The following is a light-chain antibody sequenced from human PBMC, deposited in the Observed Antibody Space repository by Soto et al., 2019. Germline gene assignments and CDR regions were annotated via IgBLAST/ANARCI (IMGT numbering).Light chain of an antibody. CDR1: SSDGGGYNY. Sequence: QSVLTQPPSASGSPGQSVSISCTGTSSDGGGYNYVSWYQQHPGKAPKLMIYQVSKRPSGVPDRFSGSKSGNTASLTVSGLHAEDEADYYCSSSAGSNNLGVFGGGTKVTVL. CDR2: QVS. J-gene: IGLJ2*01. CDR3: SSSAGSNNLGV. V-gene: IGLV2-8*01.